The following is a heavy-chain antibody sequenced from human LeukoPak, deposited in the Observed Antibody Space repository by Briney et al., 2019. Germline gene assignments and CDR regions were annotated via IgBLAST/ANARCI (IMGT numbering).Heavy chain of an antibody. CDR3: ARDLGQQLPEGIDY. CDR1: GGTFSSYA. CDR2: IIPILGIA. J-gene: IGHJ4*02. D-gene: IGHD6-13*01. V-gene: IGHV1-69*04. Sequence: SVKVSCKASGGTFSSYAISWVRQAPGQGLEWMGRIIPILGIANYAQKFQGRVTITADKSTSTAYMELRSLTSDDTAVYYCARDLGQQLPEGIDYWGQGTLVTVSS.